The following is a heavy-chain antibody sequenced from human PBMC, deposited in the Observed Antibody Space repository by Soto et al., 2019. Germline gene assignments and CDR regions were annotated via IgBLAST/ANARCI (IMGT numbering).Heavy chain of an antibody. CDR2: MNPNTGNI. J-gene: IGHJ5*02. D-gene: IGHD2-21*01. CDR1: GYTFVDYA. CDR3: TREAIVAENWFDP. V-gene: IGHV1-3*01. Sequence: QVQLVQSGAEVKRPGASVKISCRASGYTFVDYALLWVRQAPGQGLEWVGWMNPNTGNIKYSHNFEDRVSITRDRATSTAYMELRGLRSEDTAVYFCTREAIVAENWFDPWGQGTLVTVSS.